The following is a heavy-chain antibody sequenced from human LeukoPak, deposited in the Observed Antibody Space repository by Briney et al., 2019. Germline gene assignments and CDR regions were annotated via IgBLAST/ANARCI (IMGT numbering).Heavy chain of an antibody. CDR3: ARDLEGLERYFDY. Sequence: ASVKVSCKASGYXFTGYYIHWVRQAPGQGLEWMGWMNPDSGGTKYAQKFQGRVTMTRDTSISTAYMELTRLRSDDTAVYYCARDLEGLERYFDYWGQGALVTVST. V-gene: IGHV1-2*02. CDR2: MNPDSGGT. D-gene: IGHD3/OR15-3a*01. J-gene: IGHJ4*02. CDR1: GYXFTGYY.